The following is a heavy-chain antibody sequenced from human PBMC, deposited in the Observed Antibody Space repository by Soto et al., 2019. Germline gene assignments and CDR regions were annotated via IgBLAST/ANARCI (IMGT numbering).Heavy chain of an antibody. V-gene: IGHV4-4*02. CDR3: ASTLTSGYTVHDAFDI. D-gene: IGHD3-22*01. Sequence: QVQLQESGPGLVKPSGTLSLTCAVSGGSISSSNWWSWVRQPPGKGLEWIGEIYHSGSTNYNPSLKSRVTRAVDKAKTQCSLKLSSVTAAGTAVYYCASTLTSGYTVHDAFDIWGQGTMVTVSS. CDR2: IYHSGST. J-gene: IGHJ3*02. CDR1: GGSISSSNW.